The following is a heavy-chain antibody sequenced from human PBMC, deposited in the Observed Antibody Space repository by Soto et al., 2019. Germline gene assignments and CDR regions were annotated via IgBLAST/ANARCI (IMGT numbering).Heavy chain of an antibody. CDR1: GGLFSSFP. V-gene: IGHV1-69*01. Sequence: QEQLVQSGPEVKKPGSSVKVSCKDSGGLFSSFPISWVRQAPGQGLEWLGGIIPVFGTTNYAEKFQGRVTITADESKNTAYMELSSLRSGDTAMYYCARSWSPYVWFNEFWGQGTLVTVSS. CDR3: ARSWSPYVWFNEF. CDR2: IIPVFGTT. J-gene: IGHJ4*02. D-gene: IGHD3-16*01.